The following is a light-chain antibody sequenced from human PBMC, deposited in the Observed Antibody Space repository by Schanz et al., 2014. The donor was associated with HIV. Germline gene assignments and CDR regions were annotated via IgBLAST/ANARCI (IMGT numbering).Light chain of an antibody. CDR2: GSS. V-gene: IGLV1-40*01. J-gene: IGLJ1*01. CDR1: SSNIGTGYD. CDR3: QSYDSSLSAPYV. Sequence: QSVLTQPPSVSGAPGQRVTISCTGSSSNIGTGYDVHWYQQLPGTAPKLLIYGSSNRPSGVPDRFSGSKSGTSASLAITGLQPEDEADYYCQSYDSSLSAPYVFGTGTKVTVL.